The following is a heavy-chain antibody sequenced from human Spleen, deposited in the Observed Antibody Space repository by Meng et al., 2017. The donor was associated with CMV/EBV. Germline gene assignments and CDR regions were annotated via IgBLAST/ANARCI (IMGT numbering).Heavy chain of an antibody. Sequence: SVKVSCKASGGTFSSYAISWVRQAPGQGLEWMGGIIPILGIANYAQKFQGRVTITADKSTSTAYMELSSLRSEDTAVYYCARRGATHQFDPWGQGTLVTVSS. J-gene: IGHJ5*02. CDR1: GGTFSSYA. CDR3: ARRGATHQFDP. V-gene: IGHV1-69*10. D-gene: IGHD5-12*01. CDR2: IIPILGIA.